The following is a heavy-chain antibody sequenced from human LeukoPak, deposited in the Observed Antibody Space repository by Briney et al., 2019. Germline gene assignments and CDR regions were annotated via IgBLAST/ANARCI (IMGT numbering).Heavy chain of an antibody. V-gene: IGHV3-30-3*01. J-gene: IGHJ4*02. D-gene: IGHD6-13*01. CDR3: ARPSSASSWSPGSFDY. CDR2: ISYDGSNK. CDR1: GFTFSSYA. Sequence: GSLRLSCAASGFTFSSYAMHWVRQAPGKGLEWVAVISYDGSNKYYADSVKGRFTISRDNSKNTLYLQMNSLRAEDTAVYYCARPSSASSWSPGSFDYWGQGTLVTVSS.